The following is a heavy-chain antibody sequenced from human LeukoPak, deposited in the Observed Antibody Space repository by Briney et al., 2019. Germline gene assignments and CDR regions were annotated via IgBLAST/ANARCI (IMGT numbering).Heavy chain of an antibody. Sequence: SVKVSCKASGGTFSSYAISWVRQAPGQGLEWMGGIIPIFGTANYAQKFQGGVTITADESTSTAYMELSSLRSEDTAVYYCAREYCSSTSCPGAFDIWGQGTMVTVSS. V-gene: IGHV1-69*01. CDR2: IIPIFGTA. J-gene: IGHJ3*02. CDR1: GGTFSSYA. D-gene: IGHD2-2*01. CDR3: AREYCSSTSCPGAFDI.